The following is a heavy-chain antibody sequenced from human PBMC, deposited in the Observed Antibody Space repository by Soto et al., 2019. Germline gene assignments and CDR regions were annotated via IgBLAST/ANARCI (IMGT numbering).Heavy chain of an antibody. D-gene: IGHD3-16*01. Sequence: PGGALRLSCAASVFTFRNYAMAWARQAPGKGLELVSSLLGSGSSAYYADSVRGRFTISIDASANSLYLQMDNLRAEDTAIYYCAKDAISGAGLWLMDSWGQGTVVTVSS. CDR2: LLGSGSSA. CDR1: VFTFRNYA. J-gene: IGHJ5*02. CDR3: AKDAISGAGLWLMDS. V-gene: IGHV3-23*01.